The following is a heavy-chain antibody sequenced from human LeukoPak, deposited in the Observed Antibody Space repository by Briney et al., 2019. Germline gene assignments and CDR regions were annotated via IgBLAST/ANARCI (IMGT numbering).Heavy chain of an antibody. J-gene: IGHJ4*02. CDR3: AKDLVLLWFGELGYFDY. CDR2: ISGSGGST. D-gene: IGHD3-10*01. V-gene: IGHV3-23*01. Sequence: GGSLRLSCAAPGFTFSSYAMSWVRQAPGKGLEGVSAISGSGGSTYYADSVKGRFTISRDNSKNTLYLQMNSLRAEDTAVYYCAKDLVLLWFGELGYFDYWGRGTLVTVSS. CDR1: GFTFSSYA.